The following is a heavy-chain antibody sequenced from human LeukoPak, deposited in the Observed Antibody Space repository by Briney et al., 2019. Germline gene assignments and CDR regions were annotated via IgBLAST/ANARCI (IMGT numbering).Heavy chain of an antibody. CDR2: INPSGGST. CDR1: GYTFTSYC. J-gene: IGHJ6*02. D-gene: IGHD3-9*01. Sequence: ASVKVSCKASGYTFTSYCMHWVRQAPGQGLEWMGIINPSGGSTSYAQEFQGRVTMTRDTSTSTVYMELSSLRSEDTAVYYCARELVHRDGLSYGMDIWGQGTTVTVSS. V-gene: IGHV1-46*01. CDR3: ARELVHRDGLSYGMDI.